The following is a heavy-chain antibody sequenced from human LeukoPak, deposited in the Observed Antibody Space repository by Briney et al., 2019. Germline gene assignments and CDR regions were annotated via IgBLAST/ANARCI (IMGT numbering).Heavy chain of an antibody. J-gene: IGHJ4*02. V-gene: IGHV3-23*01. D-gene: IGHD1-26*01. CDR3: ANIVGATDFDY. CDR1: GFTFSSYA. CDR2: ISGGGGST. Sequence: GGSLRLSCAASGFTFSSYAMSWVRQAPGKGLEWVSPISGGGGSTYYADSVKGRFTISRDNSKNTLYLQMNSLRDEDTAVYYCANIVGATDFDYWGQGTLVTVSS.